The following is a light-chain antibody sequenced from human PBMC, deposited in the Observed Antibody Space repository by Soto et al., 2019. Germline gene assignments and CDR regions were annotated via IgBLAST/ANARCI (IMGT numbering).Light chain of an antibody. J-gene: IGKJ5*01. CDR2: DAS. CDR1: QSVSSY. CDR3: QQRSNWPIT. V-gene: IGKV3-11*01. Sequence: VVSTQSPATVSLSPGERATLSCRASQSVSSYLAWYQQKPGQAPRLLIYDASNRATGIPARFSGSGSGTDFTLTISSLEPEDFAVYYCQQRSNWPITFGQGTRLEI.